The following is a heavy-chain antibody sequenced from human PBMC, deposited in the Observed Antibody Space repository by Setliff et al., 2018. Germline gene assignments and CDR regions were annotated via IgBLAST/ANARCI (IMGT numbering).Heavy chain of an antibody. CDR1: GYSFTSYW. Sequence: GESLKISCKGSGYSFTSYWIGWVRQMPGKGLEWMGIIYPGDSDTRYSPSFQGQVTISADKSISTAYLHFGSLRTSDTGTYFCARQADYFDKWGQGTLVTVSS. V-gene: IGHV5-51*01. CDR3: ARQADYFDK. J-gene: IGHJ4*02. CDR2: IYPGDSDT.